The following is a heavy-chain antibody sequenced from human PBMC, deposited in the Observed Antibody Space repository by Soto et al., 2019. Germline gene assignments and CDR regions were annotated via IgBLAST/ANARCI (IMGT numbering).Heavy chain of an antibody. D-gene: IGHD2-8*01. CDR1: GYTFSRYG. V-gene: IGHV1-18*01. J-gene: IGHJ6*02. CDR3: AKNGQPPYYYYGMDV. CDR2: VSGYNGDT. Sequence: QGQLVQSGPEVKKPGASVKVSCKASGYTFSRYGISWVRQAPGQGLEWMGWVSGYNGDTKYAQKVQGGVTMTIDTSTYTAYMELRSLTSDDTAIYYCAKNGQPPYYYYGMDVWGQGTTVTVSS.